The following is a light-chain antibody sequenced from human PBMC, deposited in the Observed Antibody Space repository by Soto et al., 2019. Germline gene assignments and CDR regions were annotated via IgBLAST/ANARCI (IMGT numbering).Light chain of an antibody. Sequence: EIVLTQSPGTLSLSLGERATFSCRASQSVSSNYLAWYQQKPGQAPRLLIYGTSSRATGIPDRFSGSGSGTDFTLTISRLEPEDFAVYYCQQYGNSPRYSFGQGTKLEIK. CDR2: GTS. V-gene: IGKV3-20*01. CDR1: QSVSSNY. CDR3: QQYGNSPRYS. J-gene: IGKJ2*03.